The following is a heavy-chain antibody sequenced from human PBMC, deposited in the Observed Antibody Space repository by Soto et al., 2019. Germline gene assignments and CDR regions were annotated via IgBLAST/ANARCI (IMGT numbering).Heavy chain of an antibody. J-gene: IGHJ4*02. CDR1: GGTFSSYA. CDR2: IIPIFGTA. Sequence: GASVKVSCKASGGTFSSYAISWVRQAPGQGLEWMGGIIPIFGTANYAQKLQGRVTITADESTSTAYMELSSLRSEDTDVYDCAKGRLGTFDYWGQGTLVTVSS. D-gene: IGHD7-27*01. CDR3: AKGRLGTFDY. V-gene: IGHV1-69*13.